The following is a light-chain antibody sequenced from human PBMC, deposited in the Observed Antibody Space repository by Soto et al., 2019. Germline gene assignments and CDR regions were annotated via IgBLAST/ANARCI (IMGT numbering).Light chain of an antibody. J-gene: IGKJ1*01. Sequence: EIEMTQSPATLSVSPGEGATFSCRASQSIYTKVAWYQLKPGQAPRLLIYDASIRATGVPDRFSGSGSGTEFSLTINSLQSEDFGVYFCQQYDQWWTFGQGTKVEIK. CDR2: DAS. CDR3: QQYDQWWT. V-gene: IGKV3-15*01. CDR1: QSIYTK.